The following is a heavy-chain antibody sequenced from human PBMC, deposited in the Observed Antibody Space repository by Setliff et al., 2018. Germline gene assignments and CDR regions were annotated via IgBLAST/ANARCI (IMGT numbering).Heavy chain of an antibody. D-gene: IGHD3-22*01. V-gene: IGHV3-33*08. Sequence: GGSLRLSCAASGFTFSTYRMHWVRQAPGKGLEWVAVIWDDGVKKYHADSVKGRFTISRDNSKNTLYLQMNSLSAEDTAVYHCASTKYYYDSSGASGFDFWGQGTLVTVSS. J-gene: IGHJ4*02. CDR2: IWDDGVKK. CDR3: ASTKYYYDSSGASGFDF. CDR1: GFTFSTYR.